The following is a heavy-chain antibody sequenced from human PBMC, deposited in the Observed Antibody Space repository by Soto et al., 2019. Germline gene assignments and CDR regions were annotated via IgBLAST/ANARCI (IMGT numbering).Heavy chain of an antibody. D-gene: IGHD5-18*01. CDR1: GFTVSSNY. J-gene: IGHJ6*03. CDR2: IYSGGST. Sequence: EVQLVESGGGLVQPGGSLRLSCAASGFTVSSNYMSWVRQAPGKGLEWVSVIYSGGSTYYADSVKGRFTISRHNSKNTLYLQMNSLRAEDTAVYYCAGSMGYSYGYYYYYYMGVWGKGTTVTVSS. V-gene: IGHV3-53*04. CDR3: AGSMGYSYGYYYYYYMGV.